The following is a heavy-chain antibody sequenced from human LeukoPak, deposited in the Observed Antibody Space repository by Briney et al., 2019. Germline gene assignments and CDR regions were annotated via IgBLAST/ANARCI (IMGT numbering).Heavy chain of an antibody. CDR3: ARAPNGFGAFDI. D-gene: IGHD2-8*01. Sequence: ASVKVSCKASGGIFSSYAISWVRQAPGQGLEWMGRIIPILGIANYAQKFQGRVTITADKSTSTAYMDLSSLRSEDTAVYYCARAPNGFGAFDIWGPGTMVTVSS. CDR2: IIPILGIA. J-gene: IGHJ3*02. V-gene: IGHV1-69*04. CDR1: GGIFSSYA.